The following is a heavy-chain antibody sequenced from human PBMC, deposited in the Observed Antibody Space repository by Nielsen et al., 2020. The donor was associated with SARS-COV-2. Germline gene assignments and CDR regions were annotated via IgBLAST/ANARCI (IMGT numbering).Heavy chain of an antibody. J-gene: IGHJ6*03. CDR3: ARGSPVWSGYSYYYMDV. CDR2: ISGYNGDT. Sequence: ASVKVSCKASGYTFTNYGISWVRQAPGQGLEWMGWISGYNGDTNYAQKFQGRVTMTTDTSTSTAYMELRSLRSDDTAVYYCARGSPVWSGYSYYYMDVWGKGTTVTVSS. CDR1: GYTFTNYG. V-gene: IGHV1-18*04. D-gene: IGHD3-3*01.